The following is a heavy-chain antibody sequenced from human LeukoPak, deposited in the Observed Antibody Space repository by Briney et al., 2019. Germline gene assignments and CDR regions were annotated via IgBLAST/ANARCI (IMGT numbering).Heavy chain of an antibody. CDR2: IYPGGSIT. CDR3: ACRRFSDTWSDP. Sequence: GESLKISCKGFGTSFSNYWIGWVRQMPGKGLEWIGIIYPGGSITPYSPSFQGQVTISADKSISTVYLQWTSLKGSDSAMYYCACRRFSDTWSDPWGQGTLVTVSS. J-gene: IGHJ5*02. V-gene: IGHV5-51*01. CDR1: GTSFSNYW. D-gene: IGHD3-3*01.